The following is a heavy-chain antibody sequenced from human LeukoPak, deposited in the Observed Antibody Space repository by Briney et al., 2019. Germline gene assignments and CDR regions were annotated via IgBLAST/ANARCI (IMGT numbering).Heavy chain of an antibody. CDR3: AKTQWKVGATDYFDY. CDR1: GFTFRSYA. V-gene: IGHV3-23*01. CDR2: ISGSGGTT. J-gene: IGHJ4*02. D-gene: IGHD1-26*01. Sequence: GGSLRLSCAASGFTFRSYAMSWVRQAPGKGLEWVSAISGSGGTTYYADSVKGRFTISRDNSKNTLYLQMNSLRAEDTAVYYCAKTQWKVGATDYFDYWGQGILVTVSS.